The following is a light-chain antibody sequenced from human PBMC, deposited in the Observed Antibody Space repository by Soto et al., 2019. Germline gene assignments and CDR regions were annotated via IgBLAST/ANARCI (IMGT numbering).Light chain of an antibody. CDR2: GAS. J-gene: IGKJ4*01. CDR1: QSVSSSY. CDR3: QQYGSSPLT. V-gene: IGKV3-20*01. Sequence: EIVLTQSPGTLSLSPGERATLSCRASQSVSSSYLAWYQQKPGQAPRLLIYGASSRATGIPDRFSGSGSGTDFTLTICRLEPEYFAVYYCQQYGSSPLTVVGGTKVDSK.